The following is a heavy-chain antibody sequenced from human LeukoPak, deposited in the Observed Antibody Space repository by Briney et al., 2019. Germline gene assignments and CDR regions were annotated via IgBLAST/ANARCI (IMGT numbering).Heavy chain of an antibody. V-gene: IGHV1-18*01. CDR2: ISANNGNT. CDR3: ARDRLRYFDWLYYVSGADDAFDI. D-gene: IGHD3-9*01. J-gene: IGHJ3*02. CDR1: GYTFTSYG. Sequence: ASVKVSCKASGYTFTSYGISWVRQAPGQGLEWMGWISANNGNTNYAQKFQGRVTMTRDTSTSTVYMELSSLRSDDTAVYYCARDRLRYFDWLYYVSGADDAFDIWGQGTMVTVSS.